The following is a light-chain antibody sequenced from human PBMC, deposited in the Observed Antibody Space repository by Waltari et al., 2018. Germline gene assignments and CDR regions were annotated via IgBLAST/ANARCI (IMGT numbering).Light chain of an antibody. CDR2: KDN. J-gene: IGLJ3*02. CDR1: IVPQNY. V-gene: IGLV3-27*01. CDR3: YSSADDNPRV. Sequence: YELTQPSSVSVSPGQTATITCSGDIVPQNYIRWFQQRPGQAPMLVIYKDNERPPGIPERFSGSSSGVTAMLTISGAQADDEADYYCYSSADDNPRVFGGGTKLTVL.